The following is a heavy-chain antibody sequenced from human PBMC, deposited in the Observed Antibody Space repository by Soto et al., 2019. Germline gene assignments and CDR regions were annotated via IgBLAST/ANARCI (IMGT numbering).Heavy chain of an antibody. V-gene: IGHV4-61*01. J-gene: IGHJ3*01. CDR2: IYYSGST. Sequence: SETLCVTYTVSGGSIISGSCYWSWIHQPPGKGLEWIGYIYYSGSTNYNPSLKSRVTTSLDTSKHQFSLKLSSVTAADTAVYYCASLNFDILTGYYAFDLWGQGTMVTVS. D-gene: IGHD3-9*01. CDR1: GGSIISGSCY. CDR3: ASLNFDILTGYYAFDL.